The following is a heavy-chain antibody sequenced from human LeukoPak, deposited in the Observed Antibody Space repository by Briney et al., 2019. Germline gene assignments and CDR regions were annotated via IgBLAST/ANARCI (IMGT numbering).Heavy chain of an antibody. CDR2: ISSRGDST. Sequence: GGSLRLSCAAFGFTFSSYAMSWVRQVPGRGLEWVSTISSRGDSTYVADSVKGRFTISRDNSKNSLYLQMNTVRAEDTAVYYCVKGPRPDITVAHTVENWGQGTLVTVSS. D-gene: IGHD6-19*01. CDR3: VKGPRPDITVAHTVEN. CDR1: GFTFSSYA. V-gene: IGHV3-23*01. J-gene: IGHJ4*02.